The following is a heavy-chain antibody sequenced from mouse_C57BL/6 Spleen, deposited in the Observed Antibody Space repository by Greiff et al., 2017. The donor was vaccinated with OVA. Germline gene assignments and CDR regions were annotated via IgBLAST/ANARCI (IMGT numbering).Heavy chain of an antibody. CDR2: IYPGSGST. CDR1: GYTFTSYW. V-gene: IGHV1-55*01. CDR3: AAYDYDESGFDY. Sequence: QVQLQQPGAELVKPGASVKMSCKASGYTFTSYWITWVKQRPGQGLEWIGDIYPGSGSTNYNEKFKSKATLTVDTSSSTAYMQLSSLTSEDSAVYYCAAYDYDESGFDYWGQGTTLTVSS. D-gene: IGHD2-4*01. J-gene: IGHJ2*01.